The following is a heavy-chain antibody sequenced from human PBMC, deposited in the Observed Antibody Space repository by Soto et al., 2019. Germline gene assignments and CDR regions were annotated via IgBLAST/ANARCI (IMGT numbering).Heavy chain of an antibody. CDR3: ARGLAAIPRDFYD. V-gene: IGHV4-59*11. CDR2: VYNSGST. CDR1: GVSISSHY. J-gene: IGHJ4*02. D-gene: IGHD6-13*01. Sequence: LSRTCTVSGVSISSHYWTWIRQPPGKGLEWLGYVYNSGSTYYNPSLKSRVTISVDTSKTQFSLNLRSVTAADTAVYYCARGLAAIPRDFYDCGRGTLVTVS.